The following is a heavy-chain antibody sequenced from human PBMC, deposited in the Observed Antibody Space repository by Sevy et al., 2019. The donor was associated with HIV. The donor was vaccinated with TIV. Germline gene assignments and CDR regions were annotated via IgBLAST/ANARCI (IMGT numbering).Heavy chain of an antibody. CDR3: TRETTYYDASGPVPGDI. CDR2: MRKDGLTT. V-gene: IGHV3-30*02. CDR1: GFTFNICG. J-gene: IGHJ3*02. Sequence: GGSLRLSCAASGFTFNICGMAWVRQAPGKGLEWVAYMRKDGLTTYYADSVKGRFTISRDSSKNTLYLQMNSLRIEDAALYYCTRETTYYDASGPVPGDIWGQGTMVTVSS. D-gene: IGHD3-16*01.